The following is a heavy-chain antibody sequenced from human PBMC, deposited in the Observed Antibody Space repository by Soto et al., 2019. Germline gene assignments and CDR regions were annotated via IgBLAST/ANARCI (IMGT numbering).Heavy chain of an antibody. CDR2: IYYSGST. Sequence: SETLSLTCTVSGGSISSGGYYWSWIRQHPGKGLEWIGYIYYSGSTYYNPSLKSRVTISVDTSKNQFSLKLSSMTAADTAVYYCARDKKSKFDYWGQGTLVTVSS. J-gene: IGHJ4*02. CDR3: ARDKKSKFDY. V-gene: IGHV4-31*03. CDR1: GGSISSGGYY.